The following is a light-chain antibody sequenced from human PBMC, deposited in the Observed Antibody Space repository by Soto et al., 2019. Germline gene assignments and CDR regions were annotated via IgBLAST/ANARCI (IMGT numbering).Light chain of an antibody. CDR1: SSDVGGYNY. Sequence: QSLLTQPSSGYGSPGQSITISSPRTSSDVGGYNYVSWYQQHPGKAPKLMIYDVSNRPSGVSNRFSGSKSGNTASLTISGLQAEDEADYYCSSYTSSSTLFGTGTKAPS. CDR3: SSYTSSSTL. J-gene: IGLJ1*01. V-gene: IGLV2-14*01. CDR2: DVS.